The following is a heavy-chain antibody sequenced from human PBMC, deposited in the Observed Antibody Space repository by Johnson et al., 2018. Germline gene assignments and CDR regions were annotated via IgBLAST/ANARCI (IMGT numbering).Heavy chain of an antibody. CDR2: ISSSSSTI. D-gene: IGHD1-26*01. CDR3: ARDGGGVGAFYYYYGMDV. V-gene: IGHV3-48*02. J-gene: IGHJ6*02. Sequence: LEWVSYISSSSSTIYYADSVKGRFTISRDNAKNSLYLQRNSLRDEDTAVYYCARDGGGVGAFYYYYGMDVGGQGTTVTVSS.